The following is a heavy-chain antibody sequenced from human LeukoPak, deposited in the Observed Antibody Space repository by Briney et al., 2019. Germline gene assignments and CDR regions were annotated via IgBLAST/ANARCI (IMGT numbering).Heavy chain of an antibody. Sequence: GGSLRLSCAASGFTFSSYAMSWVRQAPGRGLEWVSYISSSSSTIYYADSVKGRFTISRDNAKNSLYLQMNSLRDEDTAVYYCARDRGVWYYDSSGPRGDYWGQGTLVTVSS. CDR2: ISSSSSTI. J-gene: IGHJ4*02. V-gene: IGHV3-48*02. CDR3: ARDRGVWYYDSSGPRGDY. D-gene: IGHD3-22*01. CDR1: GFTFSSYA.